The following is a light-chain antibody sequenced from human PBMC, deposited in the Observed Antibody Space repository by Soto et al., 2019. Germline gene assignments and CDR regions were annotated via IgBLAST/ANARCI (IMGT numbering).Light chain of an antibody. V-gene: IGKV3-20*01. J-gene: IGKJ5*01. CDR3: QQYGRT. CDR1: QSINTNY. Sequence: EIVLTQSPGTLSLSPGESATLSCRVSQSINTNYLAWYQQKPGQAPRLLIYAASSRLTGIPDRFSGSGSGTDFTLTISSLERDDFAVYYCQQYGRTFGQGTRLEMK. CDR2: AAS.